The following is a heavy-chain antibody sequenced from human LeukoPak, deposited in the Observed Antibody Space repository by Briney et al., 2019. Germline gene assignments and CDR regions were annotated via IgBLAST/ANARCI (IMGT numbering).Heavy chain of an antibody. CDR3: ASPILSPRDYMDV. CDR2: IIPIFGTA. V-gene: IGHV1-69*13. Sequence: ASVKVSCKASGGTFSSYAISWVRQAPGQGLEWMGGIIPIFGTANYAQKFQGRVTITADEPTSTAYMELSSLRSEDTAVYYCASPILSPRDYMDVWGKGTTVTVSS. J-gene: IGHJ6*03. D-gene: IGHD3-3*02. CDR1: GGTFSSYA.